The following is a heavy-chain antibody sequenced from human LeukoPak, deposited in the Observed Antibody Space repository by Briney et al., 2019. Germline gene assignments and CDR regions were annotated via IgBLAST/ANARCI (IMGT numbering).Heavy chain of an antibody. Sequence: GGSLRLSCAASGFTFSTYSMNWVRQAPGKGLEWVSSISSSSSYIYYADSVKGRLTISRDNAKNSLYLQMNSLRAEDTAVYYCARGEWQQLVRYWFDPWGQGTLVTVSS. V-gene: IGHV3-21*01. CDR3: ARGEWQQLVRYWFDP. CDR2: ISSSSSYI. CDR1: GFTFSTYS. J-gene: IGHJ5*02. D-gene: IGHD6-13*01.